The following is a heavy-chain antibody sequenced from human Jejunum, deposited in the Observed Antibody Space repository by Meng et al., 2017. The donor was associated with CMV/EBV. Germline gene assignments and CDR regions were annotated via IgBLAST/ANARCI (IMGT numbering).Heavy chain of an antibody. CDR3: AAKIDITYFDF. CDR1: GYTLTSDY. CDR2: INPTGGTT. V-gene: IGHV1-46*01. D-gene: IGHD1-14*01. J-gene: IGHJ4*02. Sequence: KASGYTLTSDYMHSVRQAPGQGLEWMGVINPTGGTTAYAQKFQGRVTMTGDTSTRTIYMELNSLRSEDTAVYFCAAKIDITYFDFWGQGTLVTVSS.